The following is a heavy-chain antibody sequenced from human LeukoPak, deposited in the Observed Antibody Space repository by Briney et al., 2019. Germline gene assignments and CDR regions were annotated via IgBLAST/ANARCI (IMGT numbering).Heavy chain of an antibody. D-gene: IGHD2-15*01. CDR1: GGSFSGYY. Sequence: SETLSLTCAVHGGSFSGYYWSWIRQPPGKGLERIGEINHSGSTNYNPSLKSRVTISVDTSKNQFSLKLSSVTAADTAVYYCARSPVGYCSGGSCYRDYWGQGTLVTVSS. CDR3: ARSPVGYCSGGSCYRDY. J-gene: IGHJ4*02. CDR2: INHSGST. V-gene: IGHV4-34*01.